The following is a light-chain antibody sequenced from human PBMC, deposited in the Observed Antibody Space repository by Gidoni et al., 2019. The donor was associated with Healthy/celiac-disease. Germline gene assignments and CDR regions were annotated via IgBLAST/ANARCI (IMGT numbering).Light chain of an antibody. CDR1: QGISKV. CDR3: LQDNSYPWT. CDR2: AAS. J-gene: IGKJ1*01. Sequence: IQMTQSPSSLSASVGGRVSISCRASQGISKVLGWYQQKPGKAPKLLIFAASNLQTGVPSRFSGSGSGTAFTLTISSLQPEDFATYYCLQDNSYPWTFGQGTKVEIK. V-gene: IGKV1-17*01.